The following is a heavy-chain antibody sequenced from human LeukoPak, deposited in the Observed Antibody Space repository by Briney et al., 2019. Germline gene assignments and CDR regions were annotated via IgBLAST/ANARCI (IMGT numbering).Heavy chain of an antibody. Sequence: SETLSLTCTVSGGSISSYYWSWIRQPPGKGLEWIGSIYYSGSTYYNPSLKSRVTISVDTSKNQFSLKLSSVTAADTAVYYCARQGHDSSGYYLDYWGQGTLVTVSS. CDR1: GGSISSYY. CDR3: ARQGHDSSGYYLDY. D-gene: IGHD3-22*01. J-gene: IGHJ4*02. CDR2: IYYSGST. V-gene: IGHV4-59*05.